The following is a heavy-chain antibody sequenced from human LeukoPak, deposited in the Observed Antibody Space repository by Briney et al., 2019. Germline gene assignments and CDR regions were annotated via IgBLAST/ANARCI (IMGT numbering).Heavy chain of an antibody. V-gene: IGHV3-30*03. CDR3: VSSGWYRVDY. Sequence: GRSLRLSCAASGFTFSSYGMHWVRQAPGKELEWVAVISYDGSNKYYADSVKGRFTISRDNSKNTLYLQMNSLRAEDTAVYYCVSSGWYRVDYWGQGTLVTVSS. J-gene: IGHJ4*02. CDR1: GFTFSSYG. D-gene: IGHD6-19*01. CDR2: ISYDGSNK.